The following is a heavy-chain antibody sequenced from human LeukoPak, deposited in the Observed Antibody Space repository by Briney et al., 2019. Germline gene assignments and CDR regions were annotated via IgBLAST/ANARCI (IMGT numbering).Heavy chain of an antibody. J-gene: IGHJ4*02. D-gene: IGHD3-10*01. V-gene: IGHV4-34*01. Sequence: PSETLSLTCAVSGGSFSGYYWSWIRQPPGKRLEWIGEINHSGSTNYNPSLKSRVTISVDTSKNQFSLKLSSVTAADTAVYYCARGPSNYYGSGSYLDYWGQGTLVTVSS. CDR2: INHSGST. CDR1: GGSFSGYY. CDR3: ARGPSNYYGSGSYLDY.